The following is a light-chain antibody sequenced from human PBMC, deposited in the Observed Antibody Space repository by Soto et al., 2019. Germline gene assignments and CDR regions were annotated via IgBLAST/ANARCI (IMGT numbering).Light chain of an antibody. J-gene: IGKJ1*01. Sequence: EIVMTQSPATVPVSPGERVTLSCRASQSVSIDLAWYQQKPGQAPRLLIYGASTRATDIPPSFTGSGSGTDFTLTISSLEPEDFAVYYCQQRTNGQAFGQGTKVDIK. CDR3: QQRTNGQA. V-gene: IGKV3-15*01. CDR1: QSVSID. CDR2: GAS.